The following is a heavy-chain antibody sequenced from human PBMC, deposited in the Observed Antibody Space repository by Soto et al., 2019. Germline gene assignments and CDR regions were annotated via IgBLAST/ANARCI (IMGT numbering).Heavy chain of an antibody. V-gene: IGHV3-23*01. D-gene: IGHD2-15*01. CDR2: ISGSGGST. Sequence: EVQLLESGGGLVQPGGSLRLSCAASGFTFSSYAMSWVRQAPGKGLEWVSAISGSGGSTYYADSVKGRFTISRDNSKNTLCLHMNSLRAEDTAVYYCAKDRTRAADIVVVVAATTCAQGTLVTVSS. CDR1: GFTFSSYA. J-gene: IGHJ5*02. CDR3: AKDRTRAADIVVVVAATT.